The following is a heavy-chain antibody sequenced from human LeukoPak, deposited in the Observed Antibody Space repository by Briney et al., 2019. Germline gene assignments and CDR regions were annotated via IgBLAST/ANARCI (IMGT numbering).Heavy chain of an antibody. V-gene: IGHV1-69*04. Sequence: SVKVSCKASGGTFSSYAISWVRQAPGQGLEWMGRIIPILGIANYAQKFQGRVTITADKSTSTAYMELSSLRSEDTAVYYCARAITTVTWDYYYYYGMDVWGQGTTVTVSS. D-gene: IGHD4-4*01. CDR3: ARAITTVTWDYYYYYGMDV. CDR2: IIPILGIA. CDR1: GGTFSSYA. J-gene: IGHJ6*02.